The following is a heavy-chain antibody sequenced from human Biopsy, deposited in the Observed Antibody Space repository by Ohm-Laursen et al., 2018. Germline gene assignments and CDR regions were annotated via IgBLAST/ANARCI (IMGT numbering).Heavy chain of an antibody. V-gene: IGHV1-69*13. Sequence: ASVKVSCKASGYTFTNYAISWVRQAPGQGLEWMGGIIPIFGTANYAQKFQGRVTITADESTSTAYMELSSLRSDDTAVYYCARDALGGGSYRFFYWGQGSLVTVSS. CDR1: GYTFTNYA. D-gene: IGHD1-26*01. CDR3: ARDALGGGSYRFFY. CDR2: IIPIFGTA. J-gene: IGHJ4*02.